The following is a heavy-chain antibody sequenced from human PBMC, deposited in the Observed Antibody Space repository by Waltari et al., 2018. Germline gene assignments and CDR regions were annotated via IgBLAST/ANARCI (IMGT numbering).Heavy chain of an antibody. V-gene: IGHV1-2*02. Sequence: QVQLVQSGAEVKEPGTSVKVSCKASGYTFTDYFIHWVRQAPGQGLECVGWINSNSGATNSAKKFQGRVTMTRDTSTSTAYMELSSRRSDDTAVYYCARAGAGRPFDYWGQGTLVTVSS. D-gene: IGHD6-19*01. CDR3: ARAGAGRPFDY. CDR1: GYTFTDYF. CDR2: INSNSGAT. J-gene: IGHJ4*02.